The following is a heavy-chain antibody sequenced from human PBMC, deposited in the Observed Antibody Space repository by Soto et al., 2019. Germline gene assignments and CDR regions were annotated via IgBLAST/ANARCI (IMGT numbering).Heavy chain of an antibody. Sequence: SETLSLTCTVSGGSISSYYWSWIRQPPGKGLEWIGYIYYSGSTNYNPSLKSRVTISVDTSKNQFSLKLSSVTAADTAVYYCARGWAGTTHRDNGGYNWFDPWGQGTLVTVSS. V-gene: IGHV4-59*01. CDR2: IYYSGST. CDR1: GGSISSYY. J-gene: IGHJ5*02. CDR3: ARGWAGTTHRDNGGYNWFDP. D-gene: IGHD1-7*01.